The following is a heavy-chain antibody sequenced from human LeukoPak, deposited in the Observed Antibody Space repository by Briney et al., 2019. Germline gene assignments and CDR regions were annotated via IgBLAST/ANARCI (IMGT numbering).Heavy chain of an antibody. D-gene: IGHD4-23*01. CDR2: ISPSGNT. V-gene: IGHV4-4*07. CDR1: SDSISTHS. J-gene: IGHJ2*01. CDR3: ARGLRWKYWYFDL. Sequence: SETLSLTCSVSSDSISTHSWSWIRQPAGKRLEWIGHISPSGNTNYNPSLKSRVTMSVDTSKNLFSLKLSSVTAADTAVYYCARGLRWKYWYFDLWGRGTLVTVSS.